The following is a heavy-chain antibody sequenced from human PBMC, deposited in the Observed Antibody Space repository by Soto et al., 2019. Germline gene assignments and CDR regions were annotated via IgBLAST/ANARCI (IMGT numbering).Heavy chain of an antibody. V-gene: IGHV1-3*01. CDR3: ARDAPMIVVGYFDY. Sequence: GASVKVSCKASGYTFTSYAMHWVRQAPGQRLEWMGWINAGNGNTKYSQKFQGRVTITRDTSASTAYMDLSSLRSEDTAVYYCARDAPMIVVGYFDYWGQGTLVTVSS. J-gene: IGHJ4*02. CDR1: GYTFTSYA. CDR2: INAGNGNT. D-gene: IGHD3-22*01.